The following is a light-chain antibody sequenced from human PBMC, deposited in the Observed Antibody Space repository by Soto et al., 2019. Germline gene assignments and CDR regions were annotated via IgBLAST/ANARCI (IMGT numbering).Light chain of an antibody. CDR2: GNS. J-gene: IGLJ3*02. CDR3: SAWDDRRSGGV. CDR1: SSNIGYNA. V-gene: IGLV1-47*02. Sequence: QSVLTQPPSASGTPGQRVTLSCSGSSSNIGYNAVNWYQQLPGKAPQLLMHGNSQRPSGVPGRFSGSKSSTSASLAISGLRTEDEADYYCSAWDDRRSGGVFGGGTQLTVL.